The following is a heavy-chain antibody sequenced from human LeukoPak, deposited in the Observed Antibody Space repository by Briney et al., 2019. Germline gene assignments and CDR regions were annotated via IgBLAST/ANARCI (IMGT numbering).Heavy chain of an antibody. CDR3: AKLGLRTVTTFLDY. J-gene: IGHJ4*02. V-gene: IGHV3-23*01. D-gene: IGHD4-11*01. Sequence: GGSLRLSCAASGFPFSSYAMSWVRQAPGKGLEWVSAISGSGGSTYYADSVKGRFTISRDNSKNTLYLQMNSLRAEDTAVYYCAKLGLRTVTTFLDYWGQGTLVTVSS. CDR2: ISGSGGST. CDR1: GFPFSSYA.